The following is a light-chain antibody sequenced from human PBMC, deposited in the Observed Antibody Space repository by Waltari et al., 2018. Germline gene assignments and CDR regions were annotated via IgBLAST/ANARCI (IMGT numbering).Light chain of an antibody. CDR2: EAS. Sequence: DIQITQSPSTLSSSVGDRVTMTCRARQSIINYLNWYQQKPGRAPKLLIFEASNLQPGVPSRFSGTGSGTDFTLTISSLQPEDLASCYCQQSYSTPDTFGQGTKVEIK. J-gene: IGKJ2*01. CDR1: QSIINY. V-gene: IGKV1-39*01. CDR3: QQSYSTPDT.